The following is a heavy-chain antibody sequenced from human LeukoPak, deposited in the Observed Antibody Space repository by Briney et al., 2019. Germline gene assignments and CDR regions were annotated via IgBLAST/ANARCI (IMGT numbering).Heavy chain of an antibody. J-gene: IGHJ5*02. CDR3: ARERALRAGFDP. CDR1: GYSFSTYT. V-gene: IGHV1-3*01. Sequence: AASVKVSCKASGYSFSTYTMNWVRQAPGQRLEWMGWINAGNGNTKYSQKFQGRVTITRDTSASTAYMEMRSLRSEDTAVYYCARERALRAGFDPWGQGTLVTVSS. CDR2: INAGNGNT.